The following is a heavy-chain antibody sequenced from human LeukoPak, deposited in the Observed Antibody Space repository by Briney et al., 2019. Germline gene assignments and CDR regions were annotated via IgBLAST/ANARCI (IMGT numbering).Heavy chain of an antibody. CDR3: ARCFRSGSSCYFDY. CDR2: INSDGSST. V-gene: IGHV3-74*01. CDR1: GFTLSSYW. Sequence: PGGSLRLSCAASGFTLSSYWMHWVRQAPGKGLVWVSRINSDGSSTSYADSVKGRFTISRDNAKNTVHLRMNSLRAEDTAVYYCARCFRSGSSCYFDYWGQGTLVTVSS. J-gene: IGHJ4*02. D-gene: IGHD2-15*01.